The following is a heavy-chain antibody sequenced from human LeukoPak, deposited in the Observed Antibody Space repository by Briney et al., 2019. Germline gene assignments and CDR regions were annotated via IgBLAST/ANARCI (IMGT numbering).Heavy chain of an antibody. Sequence: GGSLRLSCAASGFTFSSYGMSWVRQAPGKGLEWVSAISGSGGSTYYADSVKGRFTISRDNSKNTLFLQMNTLRAEDTAVYCCAKSRGSGSNMARGVNFDYWGQGTLVTVSS. J-gene: IGHJ4*02. CDR3: AKSRGSGSNMARGVNFDY. V-gene: IGHV3-23*01. CDR1: GFTFSSYG. D-gene: IGHD3-10*01. CDR2: ISGSGGST.